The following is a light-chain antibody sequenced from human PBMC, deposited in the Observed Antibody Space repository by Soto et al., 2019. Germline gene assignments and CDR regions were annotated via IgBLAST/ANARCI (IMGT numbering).Light chain of an antibody. V-gene: IGLV2-23*02. CDR1: NNDIGRYNL. J-gene: IGLJ2*01. CDR2: EVT. Sequence: QSALTQPASVSGSPGQSITISCTGTNNDIGRYNLVSWYQQHPGKAPKVMIYEVTKRPSGVSNRFSGSKSGNTASLTISGLQAEDEADYFCCCYAGRGTFLFGGGTKVTVL. CDR3: CCYAGRGTFL.